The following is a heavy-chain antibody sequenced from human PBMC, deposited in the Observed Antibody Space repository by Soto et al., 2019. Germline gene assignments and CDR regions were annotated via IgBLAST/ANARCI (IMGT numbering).Heavy chain of an antibody. Sequence: EVQLVESGGGLVQPGRSLRLSCAASGFTFDDYAMHWVRQAPGKGLEWVSGISWNSGSIGYADSVKGRFTISRDNAKNSLYLQMNRLRAEDTALYYCAKDDGSGSHGLYYMDVWGKGTTVTVSS. CDR2: ISWNSGSI. CDR3: AKDDGSGSHGLYYMDV. CDR1: GFTFDDYA. V-gene: IGHV3-9*01. D-gene: IGHD3-10*01. J-gene: IGHJ6*03.